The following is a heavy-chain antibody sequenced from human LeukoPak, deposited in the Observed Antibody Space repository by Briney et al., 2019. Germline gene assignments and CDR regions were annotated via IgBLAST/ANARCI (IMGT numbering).Heavy chain of an antibody. CDR2: IFPADSDT. J-gene: IGHJ6*02. CDR1: GYSFTTYW. Sequence: GEPLKISCKASGYSFTTYWIGWVRQMPGKGLEWMGIIFPADSDTRYSPSFQGQVTISADKSISTAYLQWSSLKASDTAKYYCARQGFVASYGVDVWGQGTTVTVSS. CDR3: ARQGFVASYGVDV. V-gene: IGHV5-51*01.